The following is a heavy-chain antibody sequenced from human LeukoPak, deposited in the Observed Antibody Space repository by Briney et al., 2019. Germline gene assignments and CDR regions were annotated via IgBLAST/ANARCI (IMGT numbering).Heavy chain of an antibody. CDR1: GGSISSYY. V-gene: IGHV4-4*09. CDR3: ARLEGDCSSTSCYPHYYMDV. D-gene: IGHD2-2*01. Sequence: SETLSLTCTVSGGSISSYYWSWIRQPPGKGLEWIGYIYTSGSTNYNPSLKSRVTISVDTSKNQFSLKLSSVTAADTAVYYCARLEGDCSSTSCYPHYYMDVWGKGTTVTVSS. J-gene: IGHJ6*03. CDR2: IYTSGST.